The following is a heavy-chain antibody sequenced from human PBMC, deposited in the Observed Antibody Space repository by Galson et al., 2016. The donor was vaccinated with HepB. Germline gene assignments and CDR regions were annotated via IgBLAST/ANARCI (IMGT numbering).Heavy chain of an antibody. J-gene: IGHJ6*02. CDR3: ARGAPGEINFYYYGMDV. CDR2: ISYDGSKK. D-gene: IGHD3-16*01. CDR1: GFTFIRHN. Sequence: SLRLSCAASGFTFIRHNMDWVRQAPGKGLEWVAVISYDGSKKYYGDSVKGRFTMSRDVSKNTLHLQMNSLRPDDTALYYCARGAPGEINFYYYGMDVWGQGTTVTVSS. V-gene: IGHV3-30*04.